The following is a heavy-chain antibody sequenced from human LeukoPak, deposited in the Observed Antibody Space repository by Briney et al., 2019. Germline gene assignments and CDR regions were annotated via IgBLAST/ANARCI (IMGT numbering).Heavy chain of an antibody. CDR2: IKQDGSEK. V-gene: IGHV3-7*01. Sequence: GGALRLSCAASGFTFSSYWMSWVRPAPGEGVEWVAQIKQDGSEKYYVDSVRGRFTISRDNAKNSLYLQMNSLRAEDTAVYYCARRGWFGELFPANYWGQGTLVTVSS. D-gene: IGHD3-10*01. CDR1: GFTFSSYW. CDR3: ARRGWFGELFPANY. J-gene: IGHJ4*02.